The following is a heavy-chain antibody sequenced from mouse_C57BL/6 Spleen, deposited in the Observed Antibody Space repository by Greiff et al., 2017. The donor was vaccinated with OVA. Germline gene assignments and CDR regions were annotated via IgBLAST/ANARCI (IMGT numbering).Heavy chain of an antibody. CDR1: GYTFTSYG. CDR3: ADGSSYYAMDY. Sequence: QVQLKQSGAELARPGASVKLSCKASGYTFTSYGISWVKQRTGQGLEWIGEIYPRSGNTYYNEKFKGKATLTADKSSSTAYMELRSLTSEDSAVYFCADGSSYYAMDYWGQGTSVTVSS. J-gene: IGHJ4*01. D-gene: IGHD1-1*01. V-gene: IGHV1-81*01. CDR2: IYPRSGNT.